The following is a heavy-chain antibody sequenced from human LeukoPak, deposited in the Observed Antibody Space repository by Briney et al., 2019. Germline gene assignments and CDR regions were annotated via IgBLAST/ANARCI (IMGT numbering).Heavy chain of an antibody. V-gene: IGHV3-48*03. Sequence: GGSLRLSCAASGFIFTHYGMNWVRQAPGKGLEWVSYIDSVDASRYYADSLKGRFTISRDNAKKTLFLQMNSLRVEDTAVYYCARVAGEGDSSYYYHMDVWGKGTTVTISS. J-gene: IGHJ6*03. CDR2: IDSVDASR. CDR3: ARVAGEGDSSYYYHMDV. CDR1: GFIFTHYG. D-gene: IGHD2-21*02.